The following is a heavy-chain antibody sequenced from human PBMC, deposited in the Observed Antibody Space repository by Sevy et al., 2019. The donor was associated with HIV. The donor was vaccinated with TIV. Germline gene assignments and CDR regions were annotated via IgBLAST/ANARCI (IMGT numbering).Heavy chain of an antibody. CDR3: ARPYYYDSSGLIDY. Sequence: GGSLRLSCAASGFTFSSYWMSWVRQAPGKGLEWVANIKQDGSEKYYVDSVKGRFTISRDNAKNSLYLQMNGLRAEDTAVYYCARPYYYDSSGLIDYWGQGTLVTVSS. J-gene: IGHJ4*02. V-gene: IGHV3-7*01. CDR2: IKQDGSEK. CDR1: GFTFSSYW. D-gene: IGHD3-22*01.